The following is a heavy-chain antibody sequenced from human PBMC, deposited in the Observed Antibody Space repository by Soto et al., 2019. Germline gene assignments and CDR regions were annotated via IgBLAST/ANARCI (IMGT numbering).Heavy chain of an antibody. D-gene: IGHD1-26*01. CDR1: GFTFSNYG. CDR3: ASDLVGASDSYGLDV. Sequence: LRLSCAASGFTFSNYGMHWVRQAPGKGLEWVAIIWHDGNNKYYADSVRGRFIISRDNSKNRLYLQMNSLRAEDTAVYYCASDLVGASDSYGLDVWGQG. J-gene: IGHJ6*02. V-gene: IGHV3-33*01. CDR2: IWHDGNNK.